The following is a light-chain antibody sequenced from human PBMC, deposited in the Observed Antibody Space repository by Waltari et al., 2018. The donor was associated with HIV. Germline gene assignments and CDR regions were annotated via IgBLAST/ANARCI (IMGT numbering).Light chain of an antibody. CDR1: SADIGTKT. V-gene: IGLV1-44*01. CDR3: AAWDGGLRGWV. J-gene: IGLJ3*02. Sequence: QSVLTQSPSASGMSGQGVTISCSGSSADIGTKTVNWYQQLPGTAPKLLISNDNHRPSGVPDRFSGSKSGTSASLAISGLQFEDEADYYCAAWDGGLRGWVFGGGTKLTVL. CDR2: NDN.